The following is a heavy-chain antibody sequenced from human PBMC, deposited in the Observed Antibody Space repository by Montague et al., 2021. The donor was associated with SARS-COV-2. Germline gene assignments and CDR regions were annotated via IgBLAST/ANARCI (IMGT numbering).Heavy chain of an antibody. J-gene: IGHJ5*02. CDR3: ARQEPIVVVVAAARGWFDP. CDR2: IYYSGST. V-gene: IGHV4-39*01. Sequence: SETLSLTCTVSGGSISSSSYYWGWIRQPPGKGLEWIGSIYYSGSTYYNPSLKSRVTISVDTSKNQFSLKLSSVTAADTAVYYCARQEPIVVVVAAARGWFDPWGQGTWSPSPQ. CDR1: GGSISSSSYY. D-gene: IGHD2-15*01.